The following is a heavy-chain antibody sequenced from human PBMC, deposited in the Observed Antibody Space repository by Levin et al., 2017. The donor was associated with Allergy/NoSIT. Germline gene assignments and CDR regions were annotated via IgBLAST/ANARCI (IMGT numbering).Heavy chain of an antibody. CDR2: ISGSGGST. CDR1: GFTFSSYA. CDR3: ANPPSYCTNGVCPPDY. D-gene: IGHD2-8*01. Sequence: GGSLRLSCAASGFTFSSYAMSWVRQAPGKGLEWVSAISGSGGSTYYADSVKGRFTISRDNSKNTLYLQMNSLRAEDTAVYYCANPPSYCTNGVCPPDYWGQGTLVTVSS. J-gene: IGHJ4*02. V-gene: IGHV3-23*01.